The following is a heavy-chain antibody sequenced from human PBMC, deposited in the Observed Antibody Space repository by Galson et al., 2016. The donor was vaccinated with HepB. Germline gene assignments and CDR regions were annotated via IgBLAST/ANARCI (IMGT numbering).Heavy chain of an antibody. V-gene: IGHV3-53*01. D-gene: IGHD2-15*01. J-gene: IGHJ4*02. CDR3: ARRDIVVVVGASPSPFLGY. CDR2: IYTGGYT. Sequence: SLRLSCAVSGFAVGRDYMSWVRQAPGKGLECVSVIYTGGYTYYADSVKGRFTISRDESKNTLYLQMNSLRAEDTAVYYCARRDIVVVVGASPSPFLGYWGQGALVTVSS. CDR1: GFAVGRDY.